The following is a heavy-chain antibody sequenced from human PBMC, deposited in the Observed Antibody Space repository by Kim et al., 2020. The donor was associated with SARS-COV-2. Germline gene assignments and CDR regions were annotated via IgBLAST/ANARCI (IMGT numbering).Heavy chain of an antibody. D-gene: IGHD3-3*01. CDR2: ISYDGSNK. J-gene: IGHJ6*02. CDR3: AKDPKYYDFWSGYLPQGAYYYYYGMDV. V-gene: IGHV3-30*18. Sequence: GGSLRLSCAASVFTFSSYGMHWVRQAPGKGLEWVAVISYDGSNKYYADSVKGRFTISRDNSKNTLYLQMNSLRAEDTAVYYCAKDPKYYDFWSGYLPQGAYYYYYGMDVWGQGTTVTVSS. CDR1: VFTFSSYG.